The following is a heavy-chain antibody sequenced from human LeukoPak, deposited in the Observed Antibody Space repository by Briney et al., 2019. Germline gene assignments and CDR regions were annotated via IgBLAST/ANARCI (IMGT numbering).Heavy chain of an antibody. V-gene: IGHV3-53*05. Sequence: GGSLRLSCAASGFTVSSNYMSWVRQAPGKGLEWVSVIYSGGSTYYADSVKGRFTISRDNSKNTLYLQMNSLRAEDTAVYYCAKAPYYYDSSGYFFAEYFQHWGQGTLVTVSS. CDR2: IYSGGST. CDR1: GFTVSSNY. CDR3: AKAPYYYDSSGYFFAEYFQH. J-gene: IGHJ1*01. D-gene: IGHD3-22*01.